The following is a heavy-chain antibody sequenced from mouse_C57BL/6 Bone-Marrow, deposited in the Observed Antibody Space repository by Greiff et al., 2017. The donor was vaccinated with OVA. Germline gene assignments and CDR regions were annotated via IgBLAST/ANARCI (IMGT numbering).Heavy chain of an antibody. CDR1: GYTFTSYW. J-gene: IGHJ3*01. CDR2: IDPSDSYT. V-gene: IGHV1-50*01. Sequence: QVQLQQPGAELVKPGASVKLSCKASGYTFTSYWMQWVKQRPGQGLEWIGEIDPSDSYTNYNQKFKGKATLTVDTSSSTAYMQLSSLTSEDSAVYYSERYGNSVAYWGQGTLVTVSA. D-gene: IGHD2-1*01. CDR3: ERYGNSVAY.